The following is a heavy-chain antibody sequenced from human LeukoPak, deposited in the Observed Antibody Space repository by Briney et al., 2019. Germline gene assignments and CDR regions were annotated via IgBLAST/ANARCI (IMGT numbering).Heavy chain of an antibody. D-gene: IGHD5-24*01. Sequence: LSGGSLRLSCAASGFTFSSYAMSWVRQAPGKGLEWVSAISGSGGSTYYADSVKGRFTISRDNSKNTLYLQMDSLRAEDTALYYCAKDIGGWLQLFDYWGQGTLVTVSS. CDR1: GFTFSSYA. CDR3: AKDIGGWLQLFDY. V-gene: IGHV3-23*01. CDR2: ISGSGGST. J-gene: IGHJ4*02.